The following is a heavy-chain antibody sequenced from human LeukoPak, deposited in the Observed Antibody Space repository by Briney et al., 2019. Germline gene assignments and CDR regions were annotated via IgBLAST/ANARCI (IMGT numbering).Heavy chain of an antibody. V-gene: IGHV1-2*02. CDR3: ARGSRGSYYDY. D-gene: IGHD1-26*01. CDR1: GYTLTGDY. J-gene: IGHJ4*02. Sequence: ASATVFSKAAGYTLTGDYMHWVRQAPGQGLEWMGWINPNSGGTNYAQKFQGRVTMTRDTSISTAYMELSRLRSDDTAVYYCARGSRGSYYDYWGQGTLVTVSS. CDR2: INPNSGGT.